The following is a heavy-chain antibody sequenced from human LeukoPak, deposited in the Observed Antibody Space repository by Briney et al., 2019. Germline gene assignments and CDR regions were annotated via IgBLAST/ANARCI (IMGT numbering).Heavy chain of an antibody. CDR2: ISSSSSYI. CDR3: THYVCSSTSCYEN. J-gene: IGHJ4*02. D-gene: IGHD2-2*01. CDR1: GFTFSSYS. Sequence: PGGSLRLSCAASGFTFSSYSMNWVRQAPGKGLEWVSSISSSSSYIYYADSVKGRFTISRDNAKNSLYLQMNSLRAEDTAVYYCTHYVCSSTSCYENWGQGTLVTVSS. V-gene: IGHV3-21*01.